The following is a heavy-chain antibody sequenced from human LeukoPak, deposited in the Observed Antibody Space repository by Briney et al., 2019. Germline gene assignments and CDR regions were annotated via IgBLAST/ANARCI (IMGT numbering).Heavy chain of an antibody. Sequence: GGSLRLSCAASRFTFSDYGMNWVRQAPGKGLEWVSSISSSSGYIYYADSVKGRFTISRDNAKNSLYLQMNSLRAEDTAVYYCARGILLVGATPTFDYWGQGTLVTVSS. J-gene: IGHJ4*02. D-gene: IGHD1-26*01. CDR1: RFTFSDYG. CDR2: ISSSSGYI. V-gene: IGHV3-21*01. CDR3: ARGILLVGATPTFDY.